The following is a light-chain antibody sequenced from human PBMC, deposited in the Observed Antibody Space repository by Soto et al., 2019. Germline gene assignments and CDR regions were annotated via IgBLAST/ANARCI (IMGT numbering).Light chain of an antibody. V-gene: IGKV1-5*01. Sequence: DIQMTQSPSTLSASVGDRVTITCRASQSFNNWVAWYQQKPGKAPKLLIYDASSLESGVPPRFSGSGSGTEFTLTISSLQPDDFASYYCQHYDGSSTWAFGQGTKVDIK. CDR2: DAS. CDR1: QSFNNW. CDR3: QHYDGSSTWA. J-gene: IGKJ1*01.